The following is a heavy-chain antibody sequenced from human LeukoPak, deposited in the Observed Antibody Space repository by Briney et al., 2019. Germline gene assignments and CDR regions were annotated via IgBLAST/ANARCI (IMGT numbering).Heavy chain of an antibody. CDR1: GGSISISSYY. D-gene: IGHD6-13*01. J-gene: IGHJ4*02. V-gene: IGHV4-39*01. Sequence: PSETLSLTCTVSGGSISISSYYWGWIRQPPGKGLEWIGSIYYSGSTYYNPSLKSRVTISVDTSKNQFSLKLSSVTAADTAVYYCARRLAGTEDYWGQGTLVTVSS. CDR2: IYYSGST. CDR3: ARRLAGTEDY.